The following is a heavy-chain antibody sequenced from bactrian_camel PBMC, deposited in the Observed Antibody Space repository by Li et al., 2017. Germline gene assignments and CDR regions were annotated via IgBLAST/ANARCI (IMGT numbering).Heavy chain of an antibody. CDR3: KCEWDIGLGTSFAY. J-gene: IGHJ6*01. Sequence: DVQLVESGGGLVQPGGSLRLSCVASGFSFSTFGMSWHRQAPGKELEREFVSGIDSDGSTKYAESVKGRFTISQGNAKNMIYLQMNSLKPEDTAMYYCKCEWDIGLGTSFAYWGQGTQVTVS. CDR1: GFSFSTFG. CDR2: IDSDGST. V-gene: IGHV3S10*01. D-gene: IGHD1*01.